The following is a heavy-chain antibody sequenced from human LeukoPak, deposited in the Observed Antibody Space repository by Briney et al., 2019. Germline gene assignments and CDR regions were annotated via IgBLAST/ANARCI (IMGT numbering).Heavy chain of an antibody. J-gene: IGHJ4*02. Sequence: GSLRLSCAASGFTFSSYSMNWVRQAPGKGLEWVSSISSSSSYIYYADSVKGRFTISRDNSKNTLYLQMDSPRAENTAVYYCAKSYQGYCFDYRGQGTLVTVSS. CDR3: AKSYQGYCFDY. D-gene: IGHD3-22*01. V-gene: IGHV3-21*04. CDR2: ISSSSSYI. CDR1: GFTFSSYS.